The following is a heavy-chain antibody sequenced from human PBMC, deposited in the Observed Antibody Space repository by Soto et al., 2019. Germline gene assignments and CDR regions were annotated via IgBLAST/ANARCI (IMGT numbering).Heavy chain of an antibody. CDR2: INHSGST. Sequence: SETLSLTCAVYGGSFSGYHWSWIRQPPGKGLEWIGEINHSGSTNYNPSLKSRVTISVDTSKNQFSLKLSSVTAADTAVYYCARGTTYYDFWSGYRRPNYYYYGMDVWGQGTTVTVSS. J-gene: IGHJ6*02. V-gene: IGHV4-34*01. D-gene: IGHD3-3*01. CDR1: GGSFSGYH. CDR3: ARGTTYYDFWSGYRRPNYYYYGMDV.